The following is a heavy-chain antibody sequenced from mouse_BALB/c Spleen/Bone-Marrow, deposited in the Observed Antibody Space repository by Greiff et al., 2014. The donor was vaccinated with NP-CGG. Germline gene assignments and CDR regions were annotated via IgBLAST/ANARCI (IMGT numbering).Heavy chain of an antibody. D-gene: IGHD2-4*01. CDR2: IFPANGNT. Sequence: VQLQQSGAELVKPGASVKLSCTTSGFNFTDTYMHWVKLRPEQGLEWIGRIFPANGNTKYAPKFQGKATITADTSSNTAYLQLSSLTSEDTAVYFCASYDYGYYFDYWGQGTTLTVSS. CDR1: GFNFTDTY. V-gene: IGHV14-3*02. CDR3: ASYDYGYYFDY. J-gene: IGHJ2*01.